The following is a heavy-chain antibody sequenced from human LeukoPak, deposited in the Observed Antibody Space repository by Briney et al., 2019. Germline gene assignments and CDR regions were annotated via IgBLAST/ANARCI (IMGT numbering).Heavy chain of an antibody. J-gene: IGHJ6*03. CDR3: ARVRGGGYVSYYYYYMDV. D-gene: IGHD5-12*01. CDR1: GGSISSYY. V-gene: IGHV4-59*01. Sequence: TSSETLSLTCTVSGGSISSYYWSWIRQPPGKGLEWVGYIYYSGSTNYNPSLKSRVTISVDTSNNQFSLKLSSVTAADTAVYYCARVRGGGYVSYYYYYMDVWGKGTTVTVSS. CDR2: IYYSGST.